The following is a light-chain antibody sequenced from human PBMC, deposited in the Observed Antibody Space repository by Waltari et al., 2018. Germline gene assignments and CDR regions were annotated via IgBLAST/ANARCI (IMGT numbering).Light chain of an antibody. V-gene: IGKV3-11*01. J-gene: IGKJ4*01. Sequence: RRSQSVDWYWAGYQQRPGQAPRLLIYDTSNRATDIPARFSGSGSETDFNLTISSLEPDDFAVYYCQQRRNWPLTFGGGTKVEIK. CDR1: QSVDWY. CDR3: QQRRNWPLT. CDR2: DTS.